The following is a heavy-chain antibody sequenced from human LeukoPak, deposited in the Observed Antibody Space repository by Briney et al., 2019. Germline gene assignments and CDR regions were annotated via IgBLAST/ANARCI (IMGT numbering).Heavy chain of an antibody. CDR1: GFTFDDYA. CDR2: ITWNNDSV. V-gene: IGHV3-9*01. Sequence: PGRSLRLSCAASGFTFDDYAMHWVRQAPGKGLEWISSITWNNDSVDYADSVKGRFTISRDNSKNTVYLQMNSLRTEDTAVYYCAKDRVIVPGAASFDYWGQGTLVTVSS. D-gene: IGHD4/OR15-4a*01. J-gene: IGHJ4*02. CDR3: AKDRVIVPGAASFDY.